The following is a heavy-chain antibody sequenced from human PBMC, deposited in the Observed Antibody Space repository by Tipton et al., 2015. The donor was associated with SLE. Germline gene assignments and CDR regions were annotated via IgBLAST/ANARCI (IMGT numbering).Heavy chain of an antibody. CDR2: IHTTGST. Sequence: TLSLTCTVSGGSISSGSYYWGWIRQPAGKGLEWIGRIHTTGSTNYNSSLKSRVTISEDTSKNQFSLKLSSVTAADTAVYYCAMAARPYYYMDVWGKGTTVTVSS. V-gene: IGHV4-61*02. J-gene: IGHJ6*03. CDR1: GGSISSGSYY. D-gene: IGHD6-6*01. CDR3: AMAARPYYYMDV.